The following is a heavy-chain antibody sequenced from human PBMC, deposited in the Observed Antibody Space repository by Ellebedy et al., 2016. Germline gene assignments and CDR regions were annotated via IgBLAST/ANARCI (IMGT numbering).Heavy chain of an antibody. V-gene: IGHV4-34*01. CDR1: GGSFSGYY. CDR3: VRGLDWAKVGY. CDR2: IHPSGST. D-gene: IGHD1-26*01. Sequence: SETLSLTCAVYGGSFSGYYWNWVRQPPGKGLEWIGEIHPSGSTNYNPSLKSRVTMSIDTSKNQFSLKLRSVTAADTAVYYCVRGLDWAKVGYWGQGTLVTVSS. J-gene: IGHJ4*02.